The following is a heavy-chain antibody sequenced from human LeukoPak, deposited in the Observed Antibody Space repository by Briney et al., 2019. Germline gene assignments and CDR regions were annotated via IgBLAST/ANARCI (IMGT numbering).Heavy chain of an antibody. Sequence: ASVKVSCKASGYTFTDYYMHWVRQAPGQGLEWMGWINPNSGGTNSAQKFQGRATMTRETSIGTAFMELSRLGSDDTAVYYCARGEARGSGSYYRNFEYWGQGTLVSISS. CDR2: INPNSGGT. CDR1: GYTFTDYY. J-gene: IGHJ4*02. V-gene: IGHV1-2*02. CDR3: ARGEARGSGSYYRNFEY. D-gene: IGHD3-10*01.